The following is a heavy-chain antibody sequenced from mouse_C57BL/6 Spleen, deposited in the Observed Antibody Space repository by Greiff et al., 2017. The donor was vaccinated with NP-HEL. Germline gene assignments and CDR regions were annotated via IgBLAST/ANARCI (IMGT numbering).Heavy chain of an antibody. CDR2: IDPSDSYT. V-gene: IGHV1-69*01. CDR3: ARGDGGYDYYAMDY. D-gene: IGHD2-2*01. Sequence: QVQLKQPGAELVMPGASVKLSCKASGYTFTSYWMHWVKQRPGQGLEWIGEIDPSDSYTNYNQKFKGKSTLTVDKSSSTAYMQLSSLTSEDSAVYYCARGDGGYDYYAMDYWGQGTSVTVSS. CDR1: GYTFTSYW. J-gene: IGHJ4*01.